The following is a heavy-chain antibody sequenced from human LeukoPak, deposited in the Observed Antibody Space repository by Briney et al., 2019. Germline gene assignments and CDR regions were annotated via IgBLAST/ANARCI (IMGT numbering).Heavy chain of an antibody. V-gene: IGHV1-69*04. CDR1: GGTFSSYA. J-gene: IGHJ6*02. Sequence: GSSVKVSCKASGGTFSSYAISWVRQAPGQGLEWMGRIIPILGIANYAQKFQGRVTITADKSTSTAYMELSSLRSEDTAVYYCAKASSSWQLYGMDVWGQGTTVTVSS. CDR3: AKASSSWQLYGMDV. CDR2: IIPILGIA. D-gene: IGHD6-13*01.